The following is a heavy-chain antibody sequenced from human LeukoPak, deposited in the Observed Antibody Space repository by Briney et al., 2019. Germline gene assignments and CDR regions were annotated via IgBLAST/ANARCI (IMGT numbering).Heavy chain of an antibody. Sequence: SETLSLTRTVSGGSISSYYWSWIRQPPGKGLEWIGYIYYSGSTNYNPSLKSRVTISVDTSKNQFSLKLSSVTAADTAVYYCARGDYDSSGWVEYWGQGTLVTVSS. CDR3: ARGDYDSSGWVEY. V-gene: IGHV4-59*01. J-gene: IGHJ4*02. CDR1: GGSISSYY. CDR2: IYYSGST. D-gene: IGHD3-22*01.